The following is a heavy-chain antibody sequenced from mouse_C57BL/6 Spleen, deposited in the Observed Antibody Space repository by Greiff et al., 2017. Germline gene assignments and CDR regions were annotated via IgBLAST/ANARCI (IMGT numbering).Heavy chain of an antibody. CDR3: TSGYYDYDGYFDV. D-gene: IGHD2-4*01. CDR2: ISSGGDYI. J-gene: IGHJ1*03. CDR1: GFTFSSYA. Sequence: EVNVVESGEGLVKPGGSLKLSCAASGFTFSSYAMSWVRQTPEKRLEWVAYISSGGDYIYYADTVKGRFTISRDNARNTLYLQMSSLKSEDTAMYYCTSGYYDYDGYFDVWGTGTTVTVSS. V-gene: IGHV5-9-1*02.